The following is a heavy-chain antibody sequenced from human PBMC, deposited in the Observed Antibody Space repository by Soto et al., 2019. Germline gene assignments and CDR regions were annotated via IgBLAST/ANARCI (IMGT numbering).Heavy chain of an antibody. V-gene: IGHV3-48*02. CDR1: GFTFSSYS. D-gene: IGHD3-22*01. Sequence: AGGSLRRSCAASGFTFSSYSMNWVRQAPGKGLEWVSYISSSSSTIYYADSVKGRFTISRDNAKNSLYLQMNSLRDEDTAVYYCASRPPYYYDSRGYWAFDIRGPGTMVTVSS. CDR2: ISSSSSTI. J-gene: IGHJ3*02. CDR3: ASRPPYYYDSRGYWAFDI.